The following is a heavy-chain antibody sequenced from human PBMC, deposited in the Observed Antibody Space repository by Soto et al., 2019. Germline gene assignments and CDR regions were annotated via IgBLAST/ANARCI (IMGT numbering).Heavy chain of an antibody. CDR2: ISYDGSLQ. J-gene: IGHJ4*02. CDR1: RFAFSSYG. Sequence: QAQLVESGGGVVQPGRSLRLCYAASRFAFSSYGMHWVRQAPGTGLEWVAVISYDGSLQHYADSVKGRFTISRDNSKNMVLLQMSSLRAEDTAVNYCVSDRGYGHASVPYSWGQGTLVSVSS. CDR3: VSDRGYGHASVPYS. V-gene: IGHV3-30*03. D-gene: IGHD5-18*01.